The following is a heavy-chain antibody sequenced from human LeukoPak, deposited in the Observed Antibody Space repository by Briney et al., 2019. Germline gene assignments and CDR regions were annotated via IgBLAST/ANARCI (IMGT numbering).Heavy chain of an antibody. CDR2: ISAYNGNT. Sequence: GASVKVSCKASGYTFTSYGISWVRQAPGQGLEWMGWISAYNGNTNYAQKLQGRVTMTTDTSTSTAYMELRSLRSDDTAVYYCARDSAIAAAGEVDYWGQGTLVIVSS. J-gene: IGHJ4*02. CDR3: ARDSAIAAAGEVDY. D-gene: IGHD6-13*01. CDR1: GYTFTSYG. V-gene: IGHV1-18*01.